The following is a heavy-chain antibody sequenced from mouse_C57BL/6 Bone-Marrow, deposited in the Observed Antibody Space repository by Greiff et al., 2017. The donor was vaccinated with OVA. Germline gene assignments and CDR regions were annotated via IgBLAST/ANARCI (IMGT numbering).Heavy chain of an antibody. Sequence: VQLQQPGAELVKPGASVKMSCKASGYTFTSYWITWVKQRPGQGLEWIGDIYPGSGSTNYNEKFKSKATLTVDTSSSTAYMQLSSLTSEDSAVYYCAPRIGYYYGSSYDYFDYWGQGTTLTVSS. CDR3: APRIGYYYGSSYDYFDY. V-gene: IGHV1-55*01. CDR1: GYTFTSYW. J-gene: IGHJ2*01. CDR2: IYPGSGST. D-gene: IGHD1-1*01.